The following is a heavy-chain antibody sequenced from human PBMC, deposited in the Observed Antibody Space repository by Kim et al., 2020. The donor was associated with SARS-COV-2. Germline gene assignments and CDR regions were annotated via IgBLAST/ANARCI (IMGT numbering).Heavy chain of an antibody. CDR3: AKEKQDYEILTGPPGSD. Sequence: GGSLRLSCVASGFTFSNYGMHWVRQAPGKGLEWVAVVWSDGSNKYYADSVRGRFTISRDNYKNTLYLQMNSLRAEDTGVYYCAKEKQDYEILTGPPGSDWGQGTLVTVSS. J-gene: IGHJ4*02. D-gene: IGHD3-9*01. CDR1: GFTFSNYG. V-gene: IGHV3-33*06. CDR2: VWSDGSNK.